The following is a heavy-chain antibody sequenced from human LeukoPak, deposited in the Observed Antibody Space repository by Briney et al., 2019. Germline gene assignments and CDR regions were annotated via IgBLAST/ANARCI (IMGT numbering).Heavy chain of an antibody. J-gene: IGHJ4*02. Sequence: GIINPSGGSTTYAQKFQGIVTMTRYTSTTTVYMELSSLRSEDTAVYYCARDLDGGTLFDYWGQGTLVTVSS. D-gene: IGHD2-15*01. CDR2: INPSGGST. V-gene: IGHV1-46*01. CDR3: ARDLDGGTLFDY.